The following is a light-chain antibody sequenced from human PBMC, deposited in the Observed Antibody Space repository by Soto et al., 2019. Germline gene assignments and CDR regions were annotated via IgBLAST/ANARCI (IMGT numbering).Light chain of an antibody. V-gene: IGKV3-20*01. Sequence: EIVLTQSPGTLSLSPGERATLSCRASQSVTNSYLAWFQQKPGQAPRLLISAASRRATGIPDRFSGSGFGTDFTLTISRLEPEDFAVYFCQQYGSSPLTFGQGTKVEIK. CDR2: AAS. J-gene: IGKJ1*01. CDR3: QQYGSSPLT. CDR1: QSVTNSY.